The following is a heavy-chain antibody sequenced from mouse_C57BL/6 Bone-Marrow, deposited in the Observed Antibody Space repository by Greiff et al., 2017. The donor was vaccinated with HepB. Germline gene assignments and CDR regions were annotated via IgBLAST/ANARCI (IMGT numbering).Heavy chain of an antibody. CDR1: GYSITSGYY. CDR2: ISYDGSN. V-gene: IGHV3-6*01. Sequence: VQLKESGPGLVKPSQSLSLTCSVTGYSITSGYYWNWIRQFPGNKLEWMGYISYDGSNNYNPSLKNRISITRDTSKNQFFLKLNSVTTEDTATYYCARVMAAQATPDAYWGQGTLVTVSA. D-gene: IGHD3-2*02. CDR3: ARVMAAQATPDAY. J-gene: IGHJ3*01.